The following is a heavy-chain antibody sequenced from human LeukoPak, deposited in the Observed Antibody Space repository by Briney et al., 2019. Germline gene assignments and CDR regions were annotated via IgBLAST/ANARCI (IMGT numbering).Heavy chain of an antibody. CDR3: ARAGGDPHYYYYYYMDV. D-gene: IGHD2-21*02. V-gene: IGHV4-59*11. Sequence: SETLSLTCTVSGGSISSHYWSWIRQPPGKGLEWIGYIYYSGSTNYNPSLKSRVTISVDTSKNQFSLKLTSVAAADTAVYYCARAGGDPHYYYYYYMDVWGKGTPVTVS. CDR1: GGSISSHY. CDR2: IYYSGST. J-gene: IGHJ6*03.